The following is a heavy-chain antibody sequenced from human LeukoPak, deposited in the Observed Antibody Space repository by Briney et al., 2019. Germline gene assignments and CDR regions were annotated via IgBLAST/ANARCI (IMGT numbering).Heavy chain of an antibody. V-gene: IGHV1-2*02. CDR3: ARATRNIVVVPAANWFDP. Sequence: ASVKVSCKASGYTFTRYYMHWVRQAPGQGLEWMGWINPNSGGTNYAQKFQGRVTMTRDTSISTAYMELSRLRSDDTAVYYCARATRNIVVVPAANWFDPWGQGTLVTVSS. CDR2: INPNSGGT. CDR1: GYTFTRYY. D-gene: IGHD2-2*01. J-gene: IGHJ5*02.